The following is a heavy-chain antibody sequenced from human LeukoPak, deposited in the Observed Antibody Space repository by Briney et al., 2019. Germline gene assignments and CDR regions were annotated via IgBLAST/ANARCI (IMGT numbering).Heavy chain of an antibody. V-gene: IGHV3-23*01. CDR3: AKTEQQWLSRDAFDI. CDR1: GFTFSSYA. CDR2: ISSSGTT. D-gene: IGHD6-19*01. J-gene: IGHJ3*02. Sequence: GGSLRLSCAASGFTFSSYAMSWVRQAPGKGLEWVPSISSSGTTYYADSVKGRFIISRDISKNTLYLQMNSLRAGDTAVYYCAKTEQQWLSRDAFDIWGQGTRVTVSS.